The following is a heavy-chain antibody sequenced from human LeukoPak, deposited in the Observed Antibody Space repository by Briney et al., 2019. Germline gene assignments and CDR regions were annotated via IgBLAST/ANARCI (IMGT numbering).Heavy chain of an antibody. CDR1: GYTITSYA. J-gene: IGHJ4*02. Sequence: ASVKVSCKASGYTITSYAMHWVRQAPGQRLEWMGWSNAGNGNTKYSQEFQGRVTITRDTSASTAYMELSSLRSEDMAVYYCARAARGSYLFDYWGQGTLVTVSS. D-gene: IGHD1-26*01. CDR3: ARAARGSYLFDY. V-gene: IGHV1-3*02. CDR2: SNAGNGNT.